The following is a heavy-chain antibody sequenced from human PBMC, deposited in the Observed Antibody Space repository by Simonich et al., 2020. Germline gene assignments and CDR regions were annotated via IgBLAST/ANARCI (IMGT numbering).Heavy chain of an antibody. CDR3: ATRNTMGSGSYYYYYYGMDV. CDR2: SDPEDGET. J-gene: IGHJ6*02. D-gene: IGHD3-10*01. CDR1: GYTLTELS. Sequence: QVQLVQSGAEVKKPGASVTVSCKVSGYTLTELSMHWVRQAPGKGLEWLGRSDPEDGETIYEQKVQGRVTMTEYTSTDTAYMELSSLRSEDTAVYYCATRNTMGSGSYYYYYYGMDVWGQGTTVTVSS. V-gene: IGHV1-24*01.